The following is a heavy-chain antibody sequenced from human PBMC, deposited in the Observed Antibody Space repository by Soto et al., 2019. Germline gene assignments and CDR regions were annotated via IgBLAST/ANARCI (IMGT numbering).Heavy chain of an antibody. V-gene: IGHV3-21*01. CDR1: GFSFSTYS. Sequence: EVQLVESGGGLVMPGGSLRLSCIASGFSFSTYSMNWVRQAPGKGLEWVSSIWRSGDYTYYADSLKGRFTISRDNAKNSLSLQMISLRAEDTAVYYCARSTRLGGLDVWGQGTTVTVSS. D-gene: IGHD1-1*01. CDR3: ARSTRLGGLDV. CDR2: IWRSGDYT. J-gene: IGHJ6*02.